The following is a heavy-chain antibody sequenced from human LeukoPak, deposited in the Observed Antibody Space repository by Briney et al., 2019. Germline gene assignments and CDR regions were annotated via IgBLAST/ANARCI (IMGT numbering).Heavy chain of an antibody. CDR3: ARYPSYGLYFDY. CDR2: IYSGGST. CDR1: GFTVSSNY. V-gene: IGHV3-66*01. Sequence: TGGSLRLSCAASGFTVSSNYMSWVRQAPGKGLEWVSVIYSGGSTYYADSVKGRFTISRDNSKNTLYLQMNSLRAEDTAVYYCARYPSYGLYFDYWGQGTLVTASS. D-gene: IGHD4-17*01. J-gene: IGHJ4*02.